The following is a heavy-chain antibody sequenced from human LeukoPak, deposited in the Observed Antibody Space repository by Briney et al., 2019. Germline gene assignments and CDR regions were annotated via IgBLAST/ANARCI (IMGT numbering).Heavy chain of an antibody. Sequence: SETLSLTCAVYGGSFSGYYWSWIRQPPGKGLEWIGEINHSGSTNYNPSLKSRVTISVDTSKNQFSLKLSSVTAADTAVYYCARGRGWLQLGFDYWGQGTLVTVSS. CDR3: ARGRGWLQLGFDY. D-gene: IGHD5-24*01. J-gene: IGHJ4*02. V-gene: IGHV4-34*01. CDR2: INHSGST. CDR1: GGSFSGYY.